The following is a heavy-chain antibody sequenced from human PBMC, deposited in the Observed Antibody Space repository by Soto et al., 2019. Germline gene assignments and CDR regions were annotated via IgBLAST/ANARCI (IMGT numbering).Heavy chain of an antibody. CDR1: GFTFSGFG. CDR3: AKEGIPSYCGGGGCYSIQGY. CDR2: LSYDGNNE. V-gene: IGHV3-30*18. J-gene: IGHJ4*02. Sequence: QVQLVESGGGVVQPGRSLRLSCAGSGFTFSGFGMHWVRQAPGKGLEWGAVLSYDGNNEYYADSVKGRFTISRGNSKNTLYLQMNSMRAEDTVVYYGAKEGIPSYCGGGGCYSIQGYWGQGTLVTVSS. D-gene: IGHD2-15*01.